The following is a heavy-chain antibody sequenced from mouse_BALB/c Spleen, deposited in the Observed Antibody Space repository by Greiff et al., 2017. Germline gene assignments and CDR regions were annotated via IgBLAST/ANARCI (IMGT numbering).Heavy chain of an antibody. CDR3: ARRAGYYGNYEYYFDY. D-gene: IGHD2-1*01. CDR1: GYTFTSYW. CDR2: INPSTGYT. V-gene: IGHV1-4*01. J-gene: IGHJ2*01. Sequence: QVQLQQSGTVLARPGASVKMSCKASGYTFTSYWMHWVKQRPGQGLEWIGYINPSTGYTEYNQKFKDKATLTADKSSSTAYMQLSSLTSEDSAVYYCARRAGYYGNYEYYFDYWGQGTTLTVSS.